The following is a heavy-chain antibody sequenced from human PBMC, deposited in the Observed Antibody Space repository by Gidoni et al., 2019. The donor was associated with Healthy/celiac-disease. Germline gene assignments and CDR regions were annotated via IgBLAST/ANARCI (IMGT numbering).Heavy chain of an antibody. J-gene: IGHJ5*02. Sequence: QVQLQQWGAGLLKPSETLSLTCAVYGGSFSGYYWSWIRQPPGKGLEWIGEINHSGSTNYNPSLKSRVTISVDTSKNQFSLKLSSVTAADTAVYYCARGRRITMVRGVNAYNWFDPWGQGTLVTVSS. CDR2: INHSGST. D-gene: IGHD3-10*01. V-gene: IGHV4-34*01. CDR1: GGSFSGYY. CDR3: ARGRRITMVRGVNAYNWFDP.